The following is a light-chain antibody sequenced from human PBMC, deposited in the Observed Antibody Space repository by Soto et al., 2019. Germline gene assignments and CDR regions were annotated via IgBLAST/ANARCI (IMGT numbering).Light chain of an antibody. V-gene: IGKV3-15*01. CDR2: GAS. J-gene: IGKJ1*01. Sequence: EIVMTQSPGTLSVSPGERATLSCRASQSVSSNLAWYQQKPGQAPRLLIYGASTRATGIPARFSRSRSGTEFTLTISSLQSEDFAVYYCQQYNNWPRTFGQGTKVEIK. CDR3: QQYNNWPRT. CDR1: QSVSSN.